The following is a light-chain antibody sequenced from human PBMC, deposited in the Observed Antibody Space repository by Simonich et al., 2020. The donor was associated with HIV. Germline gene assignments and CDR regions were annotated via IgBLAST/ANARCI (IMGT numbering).Light chain of an antibody. CDR1: QSVSSSY. V-gene: IGKV3D-20*01. CDR2: DAS. Sequence: EIVLTQSPGTLSLSPGERITLSCRASQSVSSSYLAWYQQKPGLAPRLLIYDASSRATGIPDRFSGSGSGTDFTLTISRLEPEDFAVYYCQQYGSSPTFGQGTRLEIK. CDR3: QQYGSSPT. J-gene: IGKJ5*01.